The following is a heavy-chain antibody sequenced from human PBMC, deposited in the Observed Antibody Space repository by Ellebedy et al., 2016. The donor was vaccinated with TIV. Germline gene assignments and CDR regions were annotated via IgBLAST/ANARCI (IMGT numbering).Heavy chain of an antibody. CDR2: INPSGGST. J-gene: IGHJ5*02. Sequence: ASVKVSCKASGYTFTSYYMHWVRQAPGQGLEWMGIINPSGGSTSYAQKFQGRVTMTRDTSTSTVYMELSSLRSEDTAVYYCARSYDILTGLPWFDPWGQGTLVTVSS. CDR1: GYTFTSYY. D-gene: IGHD3-9*01. V-gene: IGHV1-46*01. CDR3: ARSYDILTGLPWFDP.